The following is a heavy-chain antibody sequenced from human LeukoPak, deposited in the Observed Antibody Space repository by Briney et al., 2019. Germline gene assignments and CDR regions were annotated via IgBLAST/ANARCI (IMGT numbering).Heavy chain of an antibody. J-gene: IGHJ4*02. V-gene: IGHV5-51*01. CDR1: GYSFTNYW. CDR3: ARAGYSNRWDGVDY. D-gene: IGHD2/OR15-2a*01. CDR2: IYPGDSDT. Sequence: GESLKISCKGSGYSFTNYWIGWVRQMPGKGLEFMGIIYPGDSDTRYSPSFQGQVTISVDKSINTAYLQWSSLKASDSAMYYCARAGYSNRWDGVDYWGQGTLVTVSP.